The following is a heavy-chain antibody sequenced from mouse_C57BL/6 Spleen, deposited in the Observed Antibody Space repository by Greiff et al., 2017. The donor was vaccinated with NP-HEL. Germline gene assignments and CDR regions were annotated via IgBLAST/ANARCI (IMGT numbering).Heavy chain of an antibody. CDR3: ERDAYYYSSEDDAMDY. V-gene: IGHV1-42*01. CDR1: GYSFTGYY. J-gene: IGHJ4*01. Sequence: EVQLQQSGPELVKPGASVKISCKASGYSFTGYYMNWVKQSPEKSLEWIGEINPSTGGTTYNQKFKAKATLTVDKSSSTAYMQLKSLTSEDSTGYYCERDAYYYSSEDDAMDYWGQGTSVTVSS. D-gene: IGHD2-5*01. CDR2: INPSTGGT.